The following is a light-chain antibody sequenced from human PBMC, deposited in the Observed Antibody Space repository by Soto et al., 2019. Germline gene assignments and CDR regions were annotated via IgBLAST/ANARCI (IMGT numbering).Light chain of an antibody. CDR3: MQGTHSPPYT. Sequence: DVVMTQSPLSLPVTLGQPASISCRSSQSLAYSDGNTYLNWFQQRPGQSPRRLIYKVSNRDSGVPDRFSGSGSGTDFTLDISRVEAEDVGVYYCMQGTHSPPYTFGQGTKLEIK. CDR2: KVS. V-gene: IGKV2-30*01. CDR1: QSLAYSDGNTY. J-gene: IGKJ2*01.